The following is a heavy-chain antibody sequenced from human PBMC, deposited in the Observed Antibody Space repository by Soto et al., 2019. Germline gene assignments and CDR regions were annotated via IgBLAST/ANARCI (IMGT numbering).Heavy chain of an antibody. V-gene: IGHV1-69*02. J-gene: IGHJ6*03. Sequence: QVQLVQSGAEVKKPGSSVKVSCKASGGTFSSYTISWVRQAPGQGLEWMGRIIPILGIANYAQKFQGRVTITADKSTSTAYMELSSLRSEDTAVYYCARSHREYSGYDLSYYYYYYMDVWGNGTTVTVSS. CDR3: ARSHREYSGYDLSYYYYYYMDV. CDR2: IIPILGIA. CDR1: GGTFSSYT. D-gene: IGHD5-12*01.